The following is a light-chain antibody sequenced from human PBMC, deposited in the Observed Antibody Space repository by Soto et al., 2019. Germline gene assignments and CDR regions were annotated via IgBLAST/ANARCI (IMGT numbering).Light chain of an antibody. J-gene: IGKJ1*01. CDR2: DAS. V-gene: IGKV1-5*01. CDR3: QQNDSTSGT. CDR1: QRVRSR. Sequence: VHRVTITCRASQRVRSRLAWHQQKPGKAPKLLIYDASGLESGVPSRFSGSGSGTEFTLTISSLQPEDFATYYCQQNDSTSGTFGQGTKVDIK.